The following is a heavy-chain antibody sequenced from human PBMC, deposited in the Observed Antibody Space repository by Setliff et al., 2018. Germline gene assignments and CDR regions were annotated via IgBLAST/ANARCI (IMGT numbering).Heavy chain of an antibody. CDR3: ARSGYGSGSYYKVDY. V-gene: IGHV4-59*11. D-gene: IGHD3-10*01. CDR2: IYYSGST. CDR1: GGSISSHY. Sequence: SETLSLTCTVSGGSISSHYWSWIRQPPGKGLEWIGSIYYSGSTNYNPSLKSRVTISIDTSKNQFSLKLSSVTAADTAVYHCARSGYGSGSYYKVDYWGQGTLVTVSS. J-gene: IGHJ4*02.